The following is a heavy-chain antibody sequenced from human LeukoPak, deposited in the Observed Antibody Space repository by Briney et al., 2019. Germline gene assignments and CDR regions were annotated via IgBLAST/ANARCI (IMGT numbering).Heavy chain of an antibody. D-gene: IGHD1-26*01. CDR2: ISYDGSNK. V-gene: IGHV3-30*03. CDR3: ARDRSVSVGATGYFDY. Sequence: GGSLRLSCAASGFTFSSYGMHWVRQAPGKGLEWVAVISYDGSNKYYADSVKGRFTISRDNSKNTLYLQMNSLRAEDTAVYYCARDRSVSVGATGYFDYWGQGTLVTVSS. CDR1: GFTFSSYG. J-gene: IGHJ4*02.